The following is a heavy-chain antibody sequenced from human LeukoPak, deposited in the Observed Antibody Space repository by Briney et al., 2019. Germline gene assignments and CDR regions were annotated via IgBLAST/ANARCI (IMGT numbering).Heavy chain of an antibody. CDR3: ARVENGYFDY. Sequence: TSETLSLTCTVSGGSISSHYWSWIRQPPGKGLEWIGYIYYSGSTNYNPSLKSRVTISVDTSKNQFSLKLSSVTAADTAVYYCARVENGYFDYWGQGTLVTVSS. D-gene: IGHD2-8*01. J-gene: IGHJ4*02. CDR2: IYYSGST. V-gene: IGHV4-59*11. CDR1: GGSISSHY.